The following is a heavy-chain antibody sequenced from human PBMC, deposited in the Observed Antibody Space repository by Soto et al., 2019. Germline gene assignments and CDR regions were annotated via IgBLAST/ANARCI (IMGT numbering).Heavy chain of an antibody. J-gene: IGHJ6*02. CDR2: IIPIFGTA. CDR1: GGTFSSYA. CDR3: ARDVQQLYYYYGMXV. Sequence: GASVKVSCKASGGTFSSYAISWVRQAPGQGLEWMGGIIPIFGTANYAQKFQGRVTITADESTSTAYMELSSLRSDDTAVYYCARDVQQLYYYYGMXVWGQGTTVTVSS. V-gene: IGHV1-69*13. D-gene: IGHD6-13*01.